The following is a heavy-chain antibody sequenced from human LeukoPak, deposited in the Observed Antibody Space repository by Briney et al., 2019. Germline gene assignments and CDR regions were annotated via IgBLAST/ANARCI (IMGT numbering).Heavy chain of an antibody. CDR3: ARLRGYSEGY. D-gene: IGHD5-18*01. CDR2: INHSGST. Sequence: PSETLSLTCAVYGGSFSGYYWSWIRQPPGKGLEWIGEINHSGSTNYNPSLKSRVTISVDTSKNQFSLKLSSVTAADTAVYYCARLRGYSEGYWGQGTLVTVSS. V-gene: IGHV4-34*01. CDR1: GGSFSGYY. J-gene: IGHJ4*02.